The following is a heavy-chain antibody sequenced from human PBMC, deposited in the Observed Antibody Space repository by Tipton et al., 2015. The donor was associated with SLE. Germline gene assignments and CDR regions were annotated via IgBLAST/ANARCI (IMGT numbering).Heavy chain of an antibody. V-gene: IGHV4-31*03. CDR3: ARDGYSYPFDY. J-gene: IGHJ4*02. CDR2: MYHSGST. D-gene: IGHD5-18*01. CDR1: GDSISSGGYY. Sequence: TLSLTCTISGDSISSGGYYWSWIRQHPGKGLEWIGYMYHSGSTYYNPSLKSRVTISVDTSKNQFSLKLSSVTAADTAVYYCARDGYSYPFDYWGQGTLVTVSS.